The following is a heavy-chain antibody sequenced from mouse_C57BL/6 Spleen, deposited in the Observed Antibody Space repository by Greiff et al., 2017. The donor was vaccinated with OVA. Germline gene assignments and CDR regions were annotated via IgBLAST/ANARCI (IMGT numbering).Heavy chain of an antibody. V-gene: IGHV1-42*01. Sequence: VQLQQSGPELVKPGASVKISCKASGYSFTGYYMNWVKQSPEKSLEWIGEINPSTGGTTYNQKFKAKATLTVDKSSSTAYMQLKSLTSEDSAVYYCARRGLYDYDDAMDYWGQGTSVTVSS. D-gene: IGHD2-4*01. CDR1: GYSFTGYY. CDR2: INPSTGGT. CDR3: ARRGLYDYDDAMDY. J-gene: IGHJ4*01.